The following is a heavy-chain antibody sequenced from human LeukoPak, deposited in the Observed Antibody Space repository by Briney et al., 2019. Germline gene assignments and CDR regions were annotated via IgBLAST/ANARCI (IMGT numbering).Heavy chain of an antibody. Sequence: SVNVSCKASGGTFSSYAISWVRQAPGQGLEWMGGIIPIFGTANYAQKFQGRVTITTDESTSTAYMELSSLRSEDTAVYYCARGGWLQSHYFDYWGQGTLVTVSS. D-gene: IGHD5-24*01. V-gene: IGHV1-69*05. J-gene: IGHJ4*02. CDR2: IIPIFGTA. CDR1: GGTFSSYA. CDR3: ARGGWLQSHYFDY.